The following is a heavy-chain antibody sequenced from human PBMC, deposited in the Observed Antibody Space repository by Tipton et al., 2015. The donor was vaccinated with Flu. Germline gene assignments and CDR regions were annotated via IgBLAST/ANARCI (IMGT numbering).Heavy chain of an antibody. V-gene: IGHV4-34*01. D-gene: IGHD6-13*01. CDR1: GGSFSGYY. Sequence: TLSLTCAVYGGSFSGYYWSWFRQPPGKGLEWIGEINHSGSTNYNPSLKSRVTISVDTSKNQFSLKLSSVTAADTAVYYCARWGNGIAAYYFDYWGQGTLAAVSS. CDR2: INHSGST. J-gene: IGHJ4*02. CDR3: ARWGNGIAAYYFDY.